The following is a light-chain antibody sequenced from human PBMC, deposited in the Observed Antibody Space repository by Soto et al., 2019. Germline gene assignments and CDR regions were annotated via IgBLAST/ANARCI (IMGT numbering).Light chain of an antibody. V-gene: IGKV1-5*01. CDR1: QSISSY. Sequence: FQLTQSPSFLSASVGDRCTITCRASQSISSYLNWYQQKPGTAPNVLIYHASNLQSGVPSRFSGSGSGTELTLTIRSMQPDDFATYYCQQYTSYSFGHGTKVDIK. CDR3: QQYTSYS. J-gene: IGKJ1*01. CDR2: HAS.